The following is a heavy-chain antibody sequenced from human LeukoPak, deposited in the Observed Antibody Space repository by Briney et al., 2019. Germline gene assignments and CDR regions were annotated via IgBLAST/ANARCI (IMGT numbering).Heavy chain of an antibody. CDR3: ARVRTAYYPDY. J-gene: IGHJ4*02. Sequence: GGPLRLSCVASGFXFDTYTINWVRQAPGKGQEWVSSISSKSGYIHYADSVKGRFIISRDNAKNSLSLQMNSLRAEDTAVYYCARVRTAYYPDYWGQGTLVTVSS. CDR1: GFXFDTYT. V-gene: IGHV3-21*01. CDR2: ISSKSGYI. D-gene: IGHD3/OR15-3a*01.